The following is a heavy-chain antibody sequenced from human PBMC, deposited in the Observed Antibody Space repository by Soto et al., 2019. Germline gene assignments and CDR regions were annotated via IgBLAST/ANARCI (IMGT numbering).Heavy chain of an antibody. V-gene: IGHV3-33*01. J-gene: IGHJ4*02. CDR3: ARGRLGGYCSGGSCYSFDY. CDR2: IWYDGSNK. D-gene: IGHD2-15*01. CDR1: GFTFSSYG. Sequence: PGGSLRLSCAASGFTFSSYGMHWVRQAPGKGLEWVAVIWYDGSNKYYADSVKGRFTISRDNSKNTLYLQMNSLRAEDTAVYYCARGRLGGYCSGGSCYSFDYWGQGTLVTAPQ.